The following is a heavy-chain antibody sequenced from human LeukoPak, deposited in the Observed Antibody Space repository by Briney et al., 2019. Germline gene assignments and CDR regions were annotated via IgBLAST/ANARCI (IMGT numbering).Heavy chain of an antibody. CDR1: GYTFTSYD. CDR2: MNPNSGNT. CDR3: GGSFYDYVWGSYREIDY. Sequence: ASVTVSCTASGYTFTSYDINWVRQATGQGLEWMGWMNPNSGNTGYAQKFQGRVTMTRNTSISTAYMELSSLRSEDTAVYYCGGSFYDYVWGSYREIDYWGQGTLVTVSS. V-gene: IGHV1-8*01. J-gene: IGHJ4*02. D-gene: IGHD3-16*02.